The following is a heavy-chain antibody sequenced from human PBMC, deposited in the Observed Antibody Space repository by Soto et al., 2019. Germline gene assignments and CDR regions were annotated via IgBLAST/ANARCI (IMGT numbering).Heavy chain of an antibody. D-gene: IGHD2-15*01. CDR3: ARSDCSGGSCYSYYFDY. J-gene: IGHJ4*02. V-gene: IGHV1-18*01. CDR1: DYTFTSYG. CDR2: ISAYNGNT. Sequence: QVQLVQSGAEVKKPGASVKVSCKASDYTFTSYGISWVRQAPGQGLEWMGWISAYNGNTNYAQKLQGRVTMTADTSTSTAYMELRSLRSDDTAVYYCARSDCSGGSCYSYYFDYWGQGTLVTVSS.